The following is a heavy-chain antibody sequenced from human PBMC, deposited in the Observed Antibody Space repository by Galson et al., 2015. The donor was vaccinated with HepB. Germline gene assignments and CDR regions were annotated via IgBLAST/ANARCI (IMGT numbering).Heavy chain of an antibody. CDR1: GYTFTSYD. J-gene: IGHJ3*02. CDR2: MNPNSGNT. Sequence: SVKVSCKASGYTFTSYDINWVRQATGQGLEWMGWMNPNSGNTGYAQKFQGRVTMTRNTSISTAYMELSSLRSEDTAVYYCARGGGVLRFLEWSDAFDIWGQGTMVTVSS. D-gene: IGHD3-3*01. CDR3: ARGGGVLRFLEWSDAFDI. V-gene: IGHV1-8*01.